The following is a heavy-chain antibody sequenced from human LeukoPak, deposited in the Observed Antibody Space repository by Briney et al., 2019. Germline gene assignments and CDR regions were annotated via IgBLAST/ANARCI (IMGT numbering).Heavy chain of an antibody. CDR1: GFTFSRHG. V-gene: IGHV3-30*03. Sequence: GGSLRLSCAPSGFTFSRHGMHWVRQAPGKGLEWVAIISNDGSRKYYAHSVKGRFTISRDNPKNSLYLQINNLRAEDTAVYYCGRLAHNAWYAIDFWGQGTLVTVSS. CDR2: ISNDGSRK. D-gene: IGHD2-2*01. J-gene: IGHJ4*02. CDR3: GRLAHNAWYAIDF.